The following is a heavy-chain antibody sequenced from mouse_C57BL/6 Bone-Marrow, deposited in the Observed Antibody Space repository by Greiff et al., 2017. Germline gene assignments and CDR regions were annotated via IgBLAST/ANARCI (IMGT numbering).Heavy chain of an antibody. CDR1: GFTFSDYY. J-gene: IGHJ4*01. CDR3: ARETYYGYGYYAMDY. CDR2: INYDGSST. V-gene: IGHV5-16*01. D-gene: IGHD2-9*01. Sequence: EVKLMESEGGLVQPGSSMKLSCTASGFTFSDYYMAWVRQVPEKGLEWVANINYDGSSTYYLDSLKSRFIISRDNAKNILYLQMSSLKSEDTATYYCARETYYGYGYYAMDYWGQGTSVTVSS.